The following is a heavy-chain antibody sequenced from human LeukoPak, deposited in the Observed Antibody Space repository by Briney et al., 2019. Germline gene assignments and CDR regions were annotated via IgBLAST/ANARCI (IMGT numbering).Heavy chain of an antibody. D-gene: IGHD5-12*01. CDR3: ARVGYGHEVYYFDY. CDR1: GFTVSSNY. J-gene: IGHJ4*02. V-gene: IGHV3-66*01. Sequence: GGSLRLSCAASGFTVSSNYMSWVRQAPGKGLEWVSVIYSGGSTYYADSVKGRFTISRDNSKNTLYLQMNSLRAEDTAVYYCARVGYGHEVYYFDYWSQGTLVTVSS. CDR2: IYSGGST.